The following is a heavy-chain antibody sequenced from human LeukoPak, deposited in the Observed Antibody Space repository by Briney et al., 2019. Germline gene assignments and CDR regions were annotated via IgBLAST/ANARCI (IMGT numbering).Heavy chain of an antibody. Sequence: GGSLNLSCAASGFTFSNYGINWVRPAPGKGLEWVSYISSSSSIIHYAESVKGRFTVSRDNAKNSLYLQMNSLRDEDTALYYCARAAVPTLDNWFDPWGQGTLVTVSS. V-gene: IGHV3-48*02. CDR3: ARAAVPTLDNWFDP. CDR1: GFTFSNYG. D-gene: IGHD4-17*01. CDR2: ISSSSSII. J-gene: IGHJ5*02.